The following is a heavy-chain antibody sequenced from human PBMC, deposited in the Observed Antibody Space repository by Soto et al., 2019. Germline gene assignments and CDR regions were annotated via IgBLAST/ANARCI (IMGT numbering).Heavy chain of an antibody. J-gene: IGHJ4*02. D-gene: IGHD5-18*01. Sequence: VQLVESGGGLVQPGGSLRLSCAGSGFTVTDNHMTWVRQAPGRGPEWVSTIYYNGNTFHADSVWGRFTISRDTSKNMLILQMNSLRAEDTAVYYCATGGDTAKDGYWGQGTLVTVFS. CDR3: ATGGDTAKDGY. V-gene: IGHV3-53*01. CDR1: GFTVTDNH. CDR2: IYYNGNT.